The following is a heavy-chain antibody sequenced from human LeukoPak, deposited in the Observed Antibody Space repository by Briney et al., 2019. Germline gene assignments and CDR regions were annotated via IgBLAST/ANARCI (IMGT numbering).Heavy chain of an antibody. V-gene: IGHV3-30*04. D-gene: IGHD3-10*01. CDR1: GFTFSSYA. Sequence: GGSLRLSCAASGFTFSSYAMHWVRQAPGKGLEWVAVISYDGSNKQYADSVRGRFTISRDNSKNTLYVQMNSLRAEDTAVYYCARDSLGDPTYYFDYWGREPWSPSPQ. J-gene: IGHJ4*02. CDR2: ISYDGSNK. CDR3: ARDSLGDPTYYFDY.